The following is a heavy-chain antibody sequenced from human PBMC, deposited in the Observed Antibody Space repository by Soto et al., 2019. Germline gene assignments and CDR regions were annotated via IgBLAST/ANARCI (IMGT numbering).Heavy chain of an antibody. J-gene: IGHJ6*02. Sequence: SETLSLTCTVSGGSISRYYWTWIRQPPGKGLEWIGYIYYGGSTNYNPSLKSRVTISVDTSKNQFSLKVSSVTAADTAVYYCARDSHYGSVFYAMDVWGQGTTVTVSS. CDR2: IYYGGST. D-gene: IGHD3-10*01. V-gene: IGHV4-59*01. CDR3: ARDSHYGSVFYAMDV. CDR1: GGSISRYY.